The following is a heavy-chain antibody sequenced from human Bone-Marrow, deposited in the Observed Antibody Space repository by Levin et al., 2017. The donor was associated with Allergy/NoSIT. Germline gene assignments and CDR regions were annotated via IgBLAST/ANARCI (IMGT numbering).Heavy chain of an antibody. CDR3: TRRGRPHGLDV. V-gene: IGHV1-2*02. CDR1: GYTFTDYY. J-gene: IGHJ6*02. CDR2: INPALGTT. Sequence: PGESLKISCKASGYTFTDYYLHWVRQAPGQGLEWMGWINPALGTTYYAQNFEGRVTMTRDTSISTAYMELSSLRFDDTAVYYCTRRGRPHGLDVWGRGTTVTVSS. D-gene: IGHD3-16*01.